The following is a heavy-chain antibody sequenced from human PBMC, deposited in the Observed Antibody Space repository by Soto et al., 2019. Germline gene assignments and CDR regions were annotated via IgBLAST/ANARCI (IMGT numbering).Heavy chain of an antibody. CDR1: GFTFSSYA. V-gene: IGHV3-23*01. Sequence: EVQLLESGGGLVQPGGSLRLSCAASGFTFSSYAMSWVRQAPGKGLEWVSAISGSGGSTYYADSVKGRFTISRDNSKNTLYLQMNSLRAEDTAVYYCAKGPKAYSGSYYHPYYYYGMDVWGQGTTVTVSS. CDR3: AKGPKAYSGSYYHPYYYYGMDV. D-gene: IGHD1-26*01. J-gene: IGHJ6*02. CDR2: ISGSGGST.